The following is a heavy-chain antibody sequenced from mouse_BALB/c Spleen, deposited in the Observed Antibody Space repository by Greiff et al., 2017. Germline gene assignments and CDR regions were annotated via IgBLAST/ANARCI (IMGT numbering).Heavy chain of an antibody. CDR2: IDPANGNT. V-gene: IGHV14-3*02. Sequence: VQLQQSGAELVKPGASVKLSCTASGFNIKDTYMHWVKQRPEQGLEWIGRIDPANGNTKYDPKFQGKATITADTSSNTAYLQLSSLTSEDTAVYYCAGGDPLSMDYWGQGTSVTVSS. CDR1: GFNIKDTY. J-gene: IGHJ4*01. CDR3: AGGDPLSMDY. D-gene: IGHD1-1*02.